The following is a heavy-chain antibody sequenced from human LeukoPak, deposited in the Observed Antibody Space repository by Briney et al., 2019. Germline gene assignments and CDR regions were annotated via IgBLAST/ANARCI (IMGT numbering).Heavy chain of an antibody. CDR1: GFTFSSYA. J-gene: IGHJ3*02. D-gene: IGHD3-22*01. V-gene: IGHV3-30*14. CDR3: ARGGYDSSGPSEAFDI. CDR2: ISYDGSSK. Sequence: PGGSLRLSCAASGFTFSSYAMSWVRQAPGKGLEWVAVISYDGSSKYYADSVKGRFTISRDNSKNTLYLQMNSLRAEDTAVYYCARGGYDSSGPSEAFDIWGQGTVVTVSS.